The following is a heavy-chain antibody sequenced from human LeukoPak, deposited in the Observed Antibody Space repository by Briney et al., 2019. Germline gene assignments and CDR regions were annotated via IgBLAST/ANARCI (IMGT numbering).Heavy chain of an antibody. CDR2: IIPIFGTA. Sequence: SVEVSCKASGGTFSSYAISWVRQAPGQGLEWMGGIIPIFGTANYAQKFQGRVTITADESTSTAYMELSSLRSEDTAVYYCARGRNCSGGSCYSVVDYYYGMDVWGQGTTVTVSS. J-gene: IGHJ6*02. D-gene: IGHD2-15*01. CDR1: GGTFSSYA. V-gene: IGHV1-69*01. CDR3: ARGRNCSGGSCYSVVDYYYGMDV.